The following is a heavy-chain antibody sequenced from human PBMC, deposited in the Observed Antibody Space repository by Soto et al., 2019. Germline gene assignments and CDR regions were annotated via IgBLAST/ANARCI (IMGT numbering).Heavy chain of an antibody. CDR2: ISGSGSST. Sequence: EVQLLESGGGLVQPGGSLRLSCAASGFRFSSKAMSWVRQAPGKGLEWVSIISGSGSSTYYTDSLKGRFTISRDNSKNMGYLEMNYLTAEDTDVYYCAKANGFQLVNFGASGFDYWGQGSLVSGSS. CDR1: GFRFSSKA. J-gene: IGHJ4*02. D-gene: IGHD2-21*01. V-gene: IGHV3-23*01. CDR3: AKANGFQLVNFGASGFDY.